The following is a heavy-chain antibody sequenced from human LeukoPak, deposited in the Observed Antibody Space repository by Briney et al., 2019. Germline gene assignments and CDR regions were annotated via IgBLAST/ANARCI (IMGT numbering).Heavy chain of an antibody. CDR2: IIPIFGTA. V-gene: IGHV1-69*01. CDR1: GGTFSSYA. J-gene: IGHJ5*02. CDR3: ARGGRVVVTAILSWFDP. Sequence: GSSVKVSCKASGGTFSSYAISRVRQAPGQGLEWMGGIIPIFGTANYAQKFQGRVTITADESTSTAYMELSSLRSEDTAVYYCARGGRVVVTAILSWFDPWGQGTLVTVSS. D-gene: IGHD2-21*02.